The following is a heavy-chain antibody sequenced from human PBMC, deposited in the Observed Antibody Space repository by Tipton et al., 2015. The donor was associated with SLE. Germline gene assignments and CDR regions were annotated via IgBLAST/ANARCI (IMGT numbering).Heavy chain of an antibody. CDR2: IDGDGRAT. D-gene: IGHD3-3*02. J-gene: IGHJ4*02. CDR3: ARDISWNSPDY. Sequence: SLRLSCAASGFTFSSYWMHWARQTPEKGLVWVSRIDGDGRATNYADSVKGRFIISRDNAKNTLYLQMNSLRVEDTAVYYCARDISWNSPDYWCQGTLVSVSS. V-gene: IGHV3-74*01. CDR1: GFTFSSYW.